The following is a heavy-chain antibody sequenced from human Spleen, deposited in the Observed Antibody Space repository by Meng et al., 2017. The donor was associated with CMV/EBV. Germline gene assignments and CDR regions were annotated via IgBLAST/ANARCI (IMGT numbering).Heavy chain of an antibody. Sequence: SGYRFISHWLGWVRQMPGKGLEWMGLIYPGDSDTRYRPSLQGQVTISADKSMSTAYLQWGSLKASDTAMYYCARRRDSSGYEGYFDYWGQGTLVTVSS. V-gene: IGHV5-51*01. J-gene: IGHJ4*02. CDR2: IYPGDSDT. CDR1: GYRFISHW. D-gene: IGHD3-22*01. CDR3: ARRRDSSGYEGYFDY.